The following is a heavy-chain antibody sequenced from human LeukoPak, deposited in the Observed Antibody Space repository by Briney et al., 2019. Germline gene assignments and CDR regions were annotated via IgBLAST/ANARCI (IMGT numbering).Heavy chain of an antibody. V-gene: IGHV4-39*01. CDR3: ATYIVVVPAASIRFDP. Sequence: SETLSLTCTVSGGSISSSSYYWGWIPQPPGKGLGGIVSIYYSGSTYYNPSLKSRVTISVDTSKNQFSLKLSSVTAADTAVYYCATYIVVVPAASIRFDPWGQGTLVTVSS. J-gene: IGHJ5*02. CDR2: IYYSGST. CDR1: GGSISSSSYY. D-gene: IGHD2-2*01.